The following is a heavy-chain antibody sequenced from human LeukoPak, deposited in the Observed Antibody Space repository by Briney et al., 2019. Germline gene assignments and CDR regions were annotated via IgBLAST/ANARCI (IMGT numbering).Heavy chain of an antibody. CDR3: ARLGWWFDP. Sequence: SETLSLTCTVSGGSVSSYYWSWIRQPPGKGLEWIGYIYYSGSTNYNPSLKSRVTISVDTSKNQFSLKLSSVTAADTAVYYCARLGWWFDPWGQGTLVTVSS. V-gene: IGHV4-59*08. CDR1: GGSVSSYY. J-gene: IGHJ5*02. CDR2: IYYSGST.